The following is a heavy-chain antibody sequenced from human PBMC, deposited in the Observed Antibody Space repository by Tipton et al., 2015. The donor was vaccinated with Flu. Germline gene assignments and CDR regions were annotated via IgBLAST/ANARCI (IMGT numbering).Heavy chain of an antibody. V-gene: IGHV4-38-2*01. Sequence: TLSLTCSVSGDSIGSDYYWGWIRQPPGKGLEWIGSIFHSGDTLYNPSLKRRVTVSVDTLKNQFSLKVTSVTAADTALYYCTRHANYGSGSPYYFDHWGQGSLVTVSS. J-gene: IGHJ4*02. CDR1: GDSIGSDYY. D-gene: IGHD3-10*01. CDR3: TRHANYGSGSPYYFDH. CDR2: IFHSGDT.